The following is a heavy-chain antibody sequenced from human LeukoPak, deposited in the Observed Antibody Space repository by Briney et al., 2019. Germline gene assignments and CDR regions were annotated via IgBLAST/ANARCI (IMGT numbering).Heavy chain of an antibody. J-gene: IGHJ6*02. Sequence: SLILSCAASGVTFRSYGMHWVRQAPGKGLEWVAVVGHVESNKNYADSVKGRFTISRDNSTDTLYLQMNSPRAEATAVYYCARDHSTTWSYGMDVWGQGTTVTVSS. CDR2: VGHVESNK. CDR1: GVTFRSYG. V-gene: IGHV3-33*08. CDR3: ARDHSTTWSYGMDV. D-gene: IGHD2-2*01.